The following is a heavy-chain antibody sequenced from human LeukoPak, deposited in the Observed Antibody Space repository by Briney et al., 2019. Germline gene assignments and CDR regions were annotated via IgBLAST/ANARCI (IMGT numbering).Heavy chain of an antibody. CDR1: GGSISSGGYY. CDR3: ARLPIMVGAPRHFQD. CDR2: IYYRGST. Sequence: SQTLSLTCTVSGGSISSGGYYWSWIRQPPGKGLEWIASIYYRGSTYDNPSLKSRVTISLDTSKNQFSLKLSSVTAADTAVYYCARLPIMVGAPRHFQDWGQDTLVIVSS. D-gene: IGHD1-26*01. V-gene: IGHV4-39*01. J-gene: IGHJ1*01.